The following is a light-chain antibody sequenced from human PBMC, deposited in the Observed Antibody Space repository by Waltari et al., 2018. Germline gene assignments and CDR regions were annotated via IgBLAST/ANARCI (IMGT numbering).Light chain of an antibody. V-gene: IGLV2-8*01. CDR3: NSYAGSNSVL. CDR2: DVS. Sequence: QSALTQPPSASGSPGQSVTISCTGTSRDVGGYNCVSWYQQHPGKAPNLMIYDVSKRPSGVPDRFSGSKSGNTAYLTVSGLQAEDEADYYCNSYAGSNSVLFGAGTKLTVL. J-gene: IGLJ2*01. CDR1: SRDVGGYNC.